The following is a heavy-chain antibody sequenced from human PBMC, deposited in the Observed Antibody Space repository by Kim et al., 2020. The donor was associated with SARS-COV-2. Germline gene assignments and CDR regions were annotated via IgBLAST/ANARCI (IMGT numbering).Heavy chain of an antibody. Sequence: GGSLRLSCVASGFPFTTYTMNWVRQAPGKGLEWVSVISGSGSSTYYADSVKGRFTVSRDNSKNTLYLQMNSLRVEDTAVYYCAKELRVTTETTFGYFLNTWGQGTLVTVSS. CDR3: AKELRVTTETTFGYFLNT. D-gene: IGHD4-17*01. CDR1: GFPFTTYT. J-gene: IGHJ5*02. CDR2: ISGSGSST. V-gene: IGHV3-23*01.